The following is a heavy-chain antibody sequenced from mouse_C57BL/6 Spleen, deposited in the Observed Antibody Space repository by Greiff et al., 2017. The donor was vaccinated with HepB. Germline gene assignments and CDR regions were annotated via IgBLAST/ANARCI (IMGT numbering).Heavy chain of an antibody. J-gene: IGHJ2*01. CDR3: APIYYDYDVDY. V-gene: IGHV1-64*01. CDR1: GYTFTSYW. Sequence: QVQLQQPGAELVKPGASVKLSCKASGYTFTSYWMHWVKQRPGQGLEWIGMIHPNSGSTNYNEKFKSKATLTVDKSSSTAYMQLSSLTSEDSAVYYCAPIYYDYDVDYWGQGTTLTVSS. D-gene: IGHD2-4*01. CDR2: IHPNSGST.